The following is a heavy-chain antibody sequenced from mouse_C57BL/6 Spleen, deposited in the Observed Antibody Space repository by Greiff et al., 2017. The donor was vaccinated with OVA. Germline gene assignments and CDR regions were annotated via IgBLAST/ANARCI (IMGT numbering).Heavy chain of an antibody. CDR1: GFSLTSYG. CDR2: IWSGGST. D-gene: IGHD2-4*01. J-gene: IGHJ3*01. V-gene: IGHV2-2*01. CDR3: ARAYDYDRGPWFAY. Sequence: VQLQESGPGLVQPSQSLSITCTVSGFSLTSYGVHWVRQSPGKGLEWLGVIWSGGSTDYNAAFISRLSISKDNSKSQVFFKMNSLQADDTAIYYCARAYDYDRGPWFAYWGQGTLVTVSA.